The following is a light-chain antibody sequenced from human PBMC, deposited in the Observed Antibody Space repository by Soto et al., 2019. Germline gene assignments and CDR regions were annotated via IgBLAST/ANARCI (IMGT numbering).Light chain of an antibody. CDR1: SSNIGAGHD. V-gene: IGLV1-40*01. CDR2: GNS. J-gene: IGLJ3*02. CDR3: QSYDGSGRGV. Sequence: QSVLTQPPSVSGAPGQRVTISCTGSSSNIGAGHDVHWYQQLPGTAPKLLIYGNSNRPSGVPDRFSGSKSGTSASLAITGLQAEYEADNSCQSYDGSGRGVCGGGTKLTVL.